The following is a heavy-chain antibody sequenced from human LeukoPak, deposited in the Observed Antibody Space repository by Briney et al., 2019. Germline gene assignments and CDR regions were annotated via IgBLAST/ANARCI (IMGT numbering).Heavy chain of an antibody. J-gene: IGHJ6*03. D-gene: IGHD1-20*01. CDR3: ARDRSNWNGFHYYYMDV. CDR1: GGSISSHY. Sequence: SETLPLTCTVSGGSISSHYWSWIRQPPGKGLEWIGYIYYSGSTNYNPSPKSRVTISVDTSKNQFSLKLSSVTAADTAVYYCARDRSNWNGFHYYYMDVWGKGTTVTVSS. V-gene: IGHV4-59*11. CDR2: IYYSGST.